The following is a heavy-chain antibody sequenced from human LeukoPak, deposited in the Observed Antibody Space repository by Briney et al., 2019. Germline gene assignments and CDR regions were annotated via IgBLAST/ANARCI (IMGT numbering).Heavy chain of an antibody. J-gene: IGHJ5*02. Sequence: PGRSLRLSCAASGFTFSSYAMHWVRQAPGKGLEWVAVISYDGSNKYYADSVKGRFTISRDNSKNTLYLQMNSLRAEDTAVYYCTTPLSIAAAEVFDPWGQGTLVTVSS. D-gene: IGHD6-13*01. CDR2: ISYDGSNK. V-gene: IGHV3-30-3*01. CDR3: TTPLSIAAAEVFDP. CDR1: GFTFSSYA.